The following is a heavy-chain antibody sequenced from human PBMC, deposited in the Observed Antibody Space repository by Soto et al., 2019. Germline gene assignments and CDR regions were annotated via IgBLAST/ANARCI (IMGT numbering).Heavy chain of an antibody. D-gene: IGHD3-22*01. J-gene: IGHJ6*02. Sequence: SETLSLTCTVSGGSISSGGYYWSWIRQHPGKGLEWIGYIYYSGSTYYNPSLKSRVTITVDTSKNQFSLKLSSVTAADTAVYYCVRHNYDSSGTAVDVWGQGTTVTVSS. CDR3: VRHNYDSSGTAVDV. CDR2: IYYSGST. CDR1: GGSISSGGYY. V-gene: IGHV4-31*03.